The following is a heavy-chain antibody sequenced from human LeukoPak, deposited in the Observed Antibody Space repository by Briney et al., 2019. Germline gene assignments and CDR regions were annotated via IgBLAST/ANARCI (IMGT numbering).Heavy chain of an antibody. CDR1: GDSVSSNSAA. CDR3: ARGLQSTFDP. D-gene: IGHD4-11*01. Sequence: SQTLSLTCAISGDSVSSNSAAWGWIRQSPSRGLEWLGRTYYRSGWYNDYAFSLKSRITISPDSSKNQVSLQLSSVTPEDTAVYYCARGLQSTFDPWGQGTLVTVSS. V-gene: IGHV6-1*01. CDR2: TYYRSGWYN. J-gene: IGHJ5*02.